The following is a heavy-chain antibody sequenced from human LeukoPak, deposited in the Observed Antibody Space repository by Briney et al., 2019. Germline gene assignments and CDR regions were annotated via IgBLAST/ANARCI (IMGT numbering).Heavy chain of an antibody. CDR3: AREWGRW. V-gene: IGHV3-11*04. J-gene: IGHJ3*01. D-gene: IGHD3-16*01. CDR2: ITNSGTTI. CDR1: GFIFNDYY. Sequence: KPGGSLRLSCAASGFIFNDYYMTWFRQAPGKGPEWVSYITNSGTTIHRDSVKGRYTISRDNAKNSLYLQVNSLRVEDTALYYCAREWGRWGGQGTMVIVSS.